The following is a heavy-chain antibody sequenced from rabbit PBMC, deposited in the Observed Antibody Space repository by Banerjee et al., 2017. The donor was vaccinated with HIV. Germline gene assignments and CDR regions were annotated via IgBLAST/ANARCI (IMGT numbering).Heavy chain of an antibody. Sequence: EWIARIDAGSSGSTYYASWARGRFTISRPSSTTVTLQMTSLTAADTATYFCARNDYSSAWGADLWGPGTLVTVS. CDR2: IDAGSSGST. J-gene: IGHJ6*01. CDR3: ARNDYSSAWGADL. D-gene: IGHD4-1*01. V-gene: IGHV1S40*01.